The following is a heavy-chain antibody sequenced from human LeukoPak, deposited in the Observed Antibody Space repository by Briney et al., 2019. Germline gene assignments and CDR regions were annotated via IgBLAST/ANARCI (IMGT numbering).Heavy chain of an antibody. CDR2: ISGSGGTT. Sequence: QAGGSLRLSYAASGFTFSSYAMSWVRQAPGKGLEWVSGISGSGGTTYYADSVQGRFTISRDNSKKTLFLQMSSLRAEDTAVYYCAKGDVVTAIFPLDYWGQGTLVIVSS. J-gene: IGHJ4*02. CDR1: GFTFSSYA. D-gene: IGHD5-12*01. V-gene: IGHV3-23*01. CDR3: AKGDVVTAIFPLDY.